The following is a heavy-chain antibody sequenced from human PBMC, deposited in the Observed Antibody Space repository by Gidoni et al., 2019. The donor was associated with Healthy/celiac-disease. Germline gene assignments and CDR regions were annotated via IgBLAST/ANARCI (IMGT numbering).Heavy chain of an antibody. CDR2: ISSSGSTI. CDR3: ARQDSSPPWDYYYYYMDV. Sequence: EVQLVESGGGLVQPGGSLRLSCAASGFTFSSYEMNWVRQAPGKGLEWVSYISSSGSTIYYADSVKGRFTISRDNAKNSLYLQMNSLRAEDTAVYYCARQDSSPPWDYYYYYMDVWGKGTTVTVSS. CDR1: GFTFSSYE. D-gene: IGHD6-13*01. J-gene: IGHJ6*03. V-gene: IGHV3-48*03.